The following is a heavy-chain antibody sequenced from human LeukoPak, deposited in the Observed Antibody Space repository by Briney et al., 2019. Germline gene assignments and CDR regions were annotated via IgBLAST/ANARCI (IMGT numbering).Heavy chain of an antibody. V-gene: IGHV3-30*04. CDR2: ISYDGSNK. CDR1: GFTFSSYA. J-gene: IGHJ4*02. Sequence: GGSLRLSCAASGFTFSSYAMHWVRQAPGKELEWVAVISYDGSNKYYADSVKGRFTISRDNSKNTLYLQMNSLRAEDTAVYYCARDPYIQLWSPYFDYWGQGTLVTVSS. D-gene: IGHD5-18*01. CDR3: ARDPYIQLWSPYFDY.